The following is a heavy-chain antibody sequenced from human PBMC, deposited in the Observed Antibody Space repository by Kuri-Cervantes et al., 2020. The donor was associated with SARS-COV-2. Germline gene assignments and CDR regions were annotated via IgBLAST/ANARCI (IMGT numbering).Heavy chain of an antibody. CDR3: AREEQQLVLVGAFDI. J-gene: IGHJ3*02. CDR2: IYYSGST. D-gene: IGHD6-13*01. Sequence: SQTLSLTCAVSGGSISSHYWSWIRQPPGKGLEWIGYIYYSGSTNYNPSLKSRVTISVDTSKNQFSLKLSSVTAADTAVYYCAREEQQLVLVGAFDIWGQGTMVTDSS. CDR1: GGSISSHY. V-gene: IGHV4-59*11.